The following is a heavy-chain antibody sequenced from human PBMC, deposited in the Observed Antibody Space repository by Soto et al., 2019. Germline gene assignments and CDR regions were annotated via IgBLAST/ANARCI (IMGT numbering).Heavy chain of an antibody. D-gene: IGHD3-16*01. V-gene: IGHV3-30-3*01. CDR1: GFTFSSYA. CDR3: APRWGSFDY. Sequence: GGSLRLSCAASGFTFSSYAMHWVRQAPGKGLEWVAVISYDGSNKYYADSVKGRFTISRDNSKNTLYLQMNSLRAEDTAVYYSAPRWGSFDYWGQGTLVTVSS. J-gene: IGHJ4*02. CDR2: ISYDGSNK.